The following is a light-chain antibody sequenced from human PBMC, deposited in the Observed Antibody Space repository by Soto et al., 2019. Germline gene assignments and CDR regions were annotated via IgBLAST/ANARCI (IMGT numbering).Light chain of an antibody. J-gene: IGKJ1*01. CDR2: GAS. Sequence: EIVLTQSPGTLSLSPGERATLSCRASQSVSSSYLAWYQQKPCQAPRILIYGASSRATGIPDRFSGSGSGTDFTLTISRLEPEDFSVYYCQQYGSSPWTFGQGTQLESK. CDR1: QSVSSSY. CDR3: QQYGSSPWT. V-gene: IGKV3-20*01.